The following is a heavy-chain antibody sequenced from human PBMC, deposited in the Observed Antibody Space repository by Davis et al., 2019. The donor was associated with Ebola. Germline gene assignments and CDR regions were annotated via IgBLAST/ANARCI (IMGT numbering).Heavy chain of an antibody. J-gene: IGHJ3*02. CDR3: ARDTRPCGGDCYDDTFDM. D-gene: IGHD2-21*01. CDR1: GASIRSSNW. Sequence: PSETLSLTCAVSGASIRSSNWWTWVRQPPGKGLEWVGYIHHGGSANANPSLKSRVTFSIDASKSQVSLKLTSVTAADTAVYYCARDTRPCGGDCYDDTFDMWGQGTMVIVSS. CDR2: IHHGGSA. V-gene: IGHV4-4*02.